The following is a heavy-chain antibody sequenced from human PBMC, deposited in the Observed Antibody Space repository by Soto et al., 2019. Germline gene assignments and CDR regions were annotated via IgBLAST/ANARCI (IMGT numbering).Heavy chain of an antibody. D-gene: IGHD4-17*01. CDR1: GYSFTSYW. J-gene: IGHJ6*02. V-gene: IGHV5-51*01. CDR3: ASASSYGGNSSLYYYGLDV. CDR2: IYPGDSDT. Sequence: GESLKISCKGSGYSFTSYWIGWVRQMPGKGLEWMGIIYPGDSDTRYSPSFQGQVTISADKSISTAYLQWSSLKASDTAMYYCASASSYGGNSSLYYYGLDVWGQGTTVTVSS.